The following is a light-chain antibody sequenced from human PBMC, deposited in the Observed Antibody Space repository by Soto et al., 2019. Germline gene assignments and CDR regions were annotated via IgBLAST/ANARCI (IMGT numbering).Light chain of an antibody. CDR3: QQYNTWPT. V-gene: IGKV3-15*01. Sequence: EIVMTQSPATLSVSPGERATLSCRASQSVSSKLAWYQQKPGQATRLLIHDASTRATGIPARFSGSGSGTEFPLTISSLQSEDFAVYYCQQYNTWPTFGQGTKVEIK. CDR1: QSVSSK. J-gene: IGKJ1*01. CDR2: DAS.